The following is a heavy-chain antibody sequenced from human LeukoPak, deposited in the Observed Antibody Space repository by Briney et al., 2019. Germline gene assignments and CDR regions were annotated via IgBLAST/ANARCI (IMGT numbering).Heavy chain of an antibody. Sequence: GGSLRLSCAASGFTFSSYGMHWVRQAPGKGLEWVAVIWYDGSNKYYADSVKGRFTISRDNSKNTLYLQMNSLRAEDTAVYYCARGDYCSGGSCYSRGLDYWGQGTLDTVSS. J-gene: IGHJ4*02. D-gene: IGHD2-15*01. CDR2: IWYDGSNK. V-gene: IGHV3-33*01. CDR3: ARGDYCSGGSCYSRGLDY. CDR1: GFTFSSYG.